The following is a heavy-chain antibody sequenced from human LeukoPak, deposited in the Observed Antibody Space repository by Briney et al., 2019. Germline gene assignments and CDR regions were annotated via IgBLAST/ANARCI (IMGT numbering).Heavy chain of an antibody. CDR1: GFTFSSYA. V-gene: IGHV3-23*01. CDR3: AKDPGYYDSSGYWYI. CDR2: IRGSGDST. D-gene: IGHD3-22*01. Sequence: PGGSLRLSCAASGFTFSSYAMTWVRQAPGKGLEWVSGIRGSGDSTYFADSVKGRFTISRDNSKNVLYLQMNSLRAEDTAVYYCAKDPGYYDSSGYWYIWGQGTMVTVSS. J-gene: IGHJ3*02.